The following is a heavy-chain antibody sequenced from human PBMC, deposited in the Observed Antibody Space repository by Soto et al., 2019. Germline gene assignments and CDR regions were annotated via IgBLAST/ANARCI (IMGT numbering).Heavy chain of an antibody. Sequence: ASVKVSCKASGYSFTTHAMIWVRQAPGQRPEWMGWINTGNGNTRYSPKFQGRVNITRDTSASTAYMELSSLKSEDTAVYYCARGEQLYHYYYGMDVWGQGSTVTVS. CDR2: INTGNGNT. CDR3: ARGEQLYHYYYGMDV. CDR1: GYSFTTHA. V-gene: IGHV1-3*04. J-gene: IGHJ6*02.